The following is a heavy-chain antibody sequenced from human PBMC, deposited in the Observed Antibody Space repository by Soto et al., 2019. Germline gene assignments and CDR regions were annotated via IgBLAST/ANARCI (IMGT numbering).Heavy chain of an antibody. V-gene: IGHV1-69*01. J-gene: IGHJ6*02. D-gene: IGHD5-18*01. Sequence: QVQLVQSGAEVKKPGSSVKVSCKASGGTFSSYAMNWVRQAPGQGLEWTGGIIPMFGTADYAQKFQARVTITADESTSTAYMELSSLRAEDTAVYYCARPVLMDTGVRYYYGMDVWGQGTTVTVSS. CDR1: GGTFSSYA. CDR3: ARPVLMDTGVRYYYGMDV. CDR2: IIPMFGTA.